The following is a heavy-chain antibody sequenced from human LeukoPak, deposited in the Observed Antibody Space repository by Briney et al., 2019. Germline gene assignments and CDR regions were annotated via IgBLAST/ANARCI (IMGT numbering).Heavy chain of an antibody. Sequence: PGGSLRLSCAASGFTFDDYAMHWVRQAPGKGLEWVSGISWNSGSIGYADSVKGRFTISRDNAKNSLYLQMNSLRAEDTALYYCAKDRDGGVGASLDYWGQGTLVTVSS. V-gene: IGHV3-9*01. CDR2: ISWNSGSI. CDR3: AKDRDGGVGASLDY. CDR1: GFTFDDYA. D-gene: IGHD1-26*01. J-gene: IGHJ4*02.